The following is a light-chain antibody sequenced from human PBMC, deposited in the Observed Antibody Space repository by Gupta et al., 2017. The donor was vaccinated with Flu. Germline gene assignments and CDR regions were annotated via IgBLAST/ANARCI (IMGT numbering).Light chain of an antibody. V-gene: IGKV1-5*03. Sequence: DITMTQSPSTLAASVGERVTITCRASQSVSSHLTWYQQKPGKAPTMLIYKTSTLENGVPSRFSGRGDGTEFTLTISSLQPDDVATYYCQQYNSYWSFGQGTKVEIK. J-gene: IGKJ1*01. CDR1: QSVSSH. CDR3: QQYNSYWS. CDR2: KTS.